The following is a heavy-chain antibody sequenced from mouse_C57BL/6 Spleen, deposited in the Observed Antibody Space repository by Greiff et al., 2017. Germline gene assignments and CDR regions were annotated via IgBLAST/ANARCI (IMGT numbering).Heavy chain of an antibody. V-gene: IGHV5-4*01. D-gene: IGHD1-1*01. CDR1: GFTFSSYA. Sequence: EVKLVESGGGLVKPGGSLKLSCAASGFTFSSYAMSWVRQTPEKRLEWVATISDGGSYTYYPDNVKGRFTISRDNAKNNLYLQMSNLKSEDTAMYYCARDGGSTWFAYWGQGTLVTVSA. J-gene: IGHJ3*01. CDR3: ARDGGSTWFAY. CDR2: ISDGGSYT.